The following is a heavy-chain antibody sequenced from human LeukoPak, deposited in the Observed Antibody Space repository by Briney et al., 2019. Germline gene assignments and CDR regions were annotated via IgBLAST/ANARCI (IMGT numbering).Heavy chain of an antibody. J-gene: IGHJ6*02. Sequence: ASVKVSCKASGYTFTSYDINWVRQATGQGLEWMGWMNPNSGNTGYAQKFQGRVTMTRNTSISTAYMELSSLRSEDTAVYYCARVVPIVVVPAAMRYYYGMDVWGQGTTVTVSS. CDR2: MNPNSGNT. V-gene: IGHV1-8*01. CDR3: ARVVPIVVVPAAMRYYYGMDV. CDR1: GYTFTSYD. D-gene: IGHD2-2*01.